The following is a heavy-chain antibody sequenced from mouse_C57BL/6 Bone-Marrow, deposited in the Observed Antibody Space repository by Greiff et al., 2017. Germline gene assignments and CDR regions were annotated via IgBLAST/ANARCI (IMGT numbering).Heavy chain of an antibody. CDR1: GYPFTDYE. Sequence: VQGVESGAELVRPGASVTLSCKASGYPFTDYEMHRVKQTPVPGLAWIGAIVPETGGTAYNQKFKGTAIRTADKSSSTASMALRSLTSEDSAVYYCTRGITTVVAGDYWGQGTTRAVSS. J-gene: IGHJ2*01. CDR2: IVPETGGT. D-gene: IGHD1-1*01. V-gene: IGHV1-15*01. CDR3: TRGITTVVAGDY.